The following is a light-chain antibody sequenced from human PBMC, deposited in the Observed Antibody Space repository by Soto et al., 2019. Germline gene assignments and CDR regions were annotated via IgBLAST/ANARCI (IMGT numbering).Light chain of an antibody. CDR2: NVN. V-gene: IGLV2-14*03. CDR1: SSDVGGYNY. Sequence: QSVLTQPASVSGSPGQSITISCTGTSSDVGGYNYVSWYQQHPGEVPKVIIFNVNNRPSGVSDRFSGSRSGNTASLTISGLQAEDEADYYSSSFTSSTTYVFGTGTKVTVL. CDR3: SSFTSSTTYV. J-gene: IGLJ1*01.